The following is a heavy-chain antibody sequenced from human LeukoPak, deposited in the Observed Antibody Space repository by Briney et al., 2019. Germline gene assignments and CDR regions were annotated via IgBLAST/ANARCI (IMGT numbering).Heavy chain of an antibody. D-gene: IGHD3-22*01. CDR3: AKVDSMIVERGAFDI. CDR1: GFTFSSYG. V-gene: IGHV3-33*06. Sequence: PGGSLRLSCAASGFTFSSYGMHWVRQAPGKGLEWVAVIWYDGSNKYYADSVKGRFTISRDNSKNTLYLQMNSLRAEDTAVYYCAKVDSMIVERGAFDIWGQGTMVTVSS. J-gene: IGHJ3*02. CDR2: IWYDGSNK.